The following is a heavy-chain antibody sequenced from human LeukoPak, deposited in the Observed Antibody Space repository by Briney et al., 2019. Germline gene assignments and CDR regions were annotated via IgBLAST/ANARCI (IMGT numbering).Heavy chain of an antibody. Sequence: SQTLSLTCTVSGGSISSGGYYWSWIRQPPGKGLEWIGYIYHSGSTYYNPSLKSRVTISVDRSKNQFSLKLSSVTAADTAVYYCARDQGGYDTFDYWGQGTLVTVSS. CDR3: ARDQGGYDTFDY. V-gene: IGHV4-30-2*01. D-gene: IGHD5-12*01. CDR1: GGSISSGGYY. CDR2: IYHSGST. J-gene: IGHJ4*02.